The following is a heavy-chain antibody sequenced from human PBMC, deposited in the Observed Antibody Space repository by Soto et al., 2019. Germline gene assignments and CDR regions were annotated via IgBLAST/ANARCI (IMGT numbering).Heavy chain of an antibody. CDR1: GGSFSGYY. V-gene: IGHV4-34*01. Sequence: SETLSLTCAVYGGSFSGYYWSWIRQPPGKGLEWIGEINHSGSTNYNPSLKSRVTISVDTSKNQFSLKLSSVTAADTAVYYCARGVRRYYDSSGYPPYYFDYWGQGTLVTVSS. CDR2: INHSGST. J-gene: IGHJ4*02. D-gene: IGHD3-22*01. CDR3: ARGVRRYYDSSGYPPYYFDY.